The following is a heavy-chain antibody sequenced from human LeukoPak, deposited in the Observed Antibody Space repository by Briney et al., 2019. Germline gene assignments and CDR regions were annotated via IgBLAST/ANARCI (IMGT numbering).Heavy chain of an antibody. CDR3: AKAGGDCSSTSCYPADIDY. J-gene: IGHJ4*02. CDR2: IYYSGST. CDR1: GGSISSSSYY. Sequence: SETLYLTCTVSGGSISSSSYYWGWIRQPPGKGLEWIGSIYYSGSTYYNPSLKSRVTISVDTSKNQFSLKLSSVTAADTAVYYCAKAGGDCSSTSCYPADIDYWGQGTLVTVSS. V-gene: IGHV4-39*07. D-gene: IGHD2-2*01.